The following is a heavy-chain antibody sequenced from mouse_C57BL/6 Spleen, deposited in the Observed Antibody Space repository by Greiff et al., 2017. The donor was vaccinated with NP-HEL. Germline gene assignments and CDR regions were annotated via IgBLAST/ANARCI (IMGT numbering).Heavy chain of an antibody. V-gene: IGHV5-17*01. CDR3: ATNYYGSSPWYFDV. CDR1: GFTFSDYG. CDR2: ISSGSSTI. D-gene: IGHD1-1*01. Sequence: EVKLMASGGGLVKPGGSLKLSCAASGFTFSDYGMHWVRQAPEKGLEWVAYISSGSSTIYYADTVKGRFTISRDNAKNTLFLQMTSLRSEDTAMYYGATNYYGSSPWYFDVWGTGTTVTVSS. J-gene: IGHJ1*03.